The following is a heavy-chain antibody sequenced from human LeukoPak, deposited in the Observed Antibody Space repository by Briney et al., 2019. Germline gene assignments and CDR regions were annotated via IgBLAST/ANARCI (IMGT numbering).Heavy chain of an antibody. CDR3: AREGPMFDSGSYSKSLGY. CDR2: IWHSGKT. V-gene: IGHV4-4*02. J-gene: IGHJ4*02. CDR1: GGSISKTNW. D-gene: IGHD3-10*01. Sequence: PSETLSLTCAVSGGSISKTNWWSWVRQSPGTGLEWIGEIWHSGKTYYNPALKSRVTISVDTSKNQFSLKLTSVTAADTAVYYCAREGPMFDSGSYSKSLGYWGQGILVTVSS.